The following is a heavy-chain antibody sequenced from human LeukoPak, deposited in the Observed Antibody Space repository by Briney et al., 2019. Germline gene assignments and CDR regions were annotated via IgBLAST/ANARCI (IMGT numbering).Heavy chain of an antibody. V-gene: IGHV3-23*01. CDR3: ARNQQLGGHSYYYYGMDV. CDR2: ISGGGVTT. D-gene: IGHD3-16*01. Sequence: GGSLRLSCVGSGFTSIAYALTWARQAPGKGLEWVSGISGGGVTTYYADSVKGRFTISRDNSKNTLYLQMNSLRADDTAIYYCARNQQLGGHSYYYYGMDVWGQGTTVTVS. J-gene: IGHJ6*02. CDR1: GFTSIAYA.